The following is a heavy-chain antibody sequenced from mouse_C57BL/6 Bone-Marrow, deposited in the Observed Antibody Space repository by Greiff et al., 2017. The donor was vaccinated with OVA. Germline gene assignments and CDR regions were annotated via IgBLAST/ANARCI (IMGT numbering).Heavy chain of an antibody. V-gene: IGHV10-3*01. CDR1: GFTFNTYA. Sequence: EVQVVESGGGLVQPKGSLKLSCAASGFTFNTYAMHWVRQAPGKGLEWVARIRSKSSNYATYYADSVKDRFTISRDDSQSMLYLQMNNLKTEDTAMYYCVRDGYYGSSYVWYFDVWGTGTTVTVSS. J-gene: IGHJ1*03. CDR3: VRDGYYGSSYVWYFDV. D-gene: IGHD1-1*01. CDR2: IRSKSSNYAT.